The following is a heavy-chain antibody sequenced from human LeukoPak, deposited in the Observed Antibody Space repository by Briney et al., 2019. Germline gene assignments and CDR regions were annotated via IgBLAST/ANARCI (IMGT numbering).Heavy chain of an antibody. CDR3: AKDQNTVATAPFDY. CDR1: GFTFINYA. D-gene: IGHD4-17*01. V-gene: IGHV3-23*01. J-gene: IGHJ4*02. CDR2: ISGDGGSA. Sequence: GGSLRLSCAASGFTFINYAMSWVRQAPGKGLEWVSAISGDGGSAYYADSVKCRFTISRDNSKNTLYLQMNSLRAEDTALYYCAKDQNTVATAPFDYWGQGTLVTVSS.